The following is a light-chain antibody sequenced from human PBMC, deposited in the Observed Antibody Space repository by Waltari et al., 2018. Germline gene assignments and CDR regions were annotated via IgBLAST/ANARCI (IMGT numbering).Light chain of an antibody. V-gene: IGLV4-69*01. J-gene: IGLJ3*02. CDR2: VNSDGSH. CDR1: SGHSNYA. Sequence: QLMLTQSPSASASLGASVKLTCTLSSGHSNYAIAWHQKQPEKGHRYLMKVNSDGSHIKGDGIPDRFSGSSSGAERYLTISSLQSEDEADYYCQTGGFGIWVFGGGTKLTVL. CDR3: QTGGFGIWV.